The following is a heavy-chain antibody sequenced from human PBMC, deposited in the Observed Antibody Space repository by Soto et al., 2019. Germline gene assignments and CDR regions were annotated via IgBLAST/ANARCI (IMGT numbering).Heavy chain of an antibody. CDR1: GFTFSSYA. CDR3: AKSQGIRWVYYYYGMDV. Sequence: GGSLRLSCAASGFTFSSYAMSWVRQAPGKGLEWVSAISGSGGSTYYADSVKGRFTISRDNSKNTLYLQMNSLRAEDTAVYYCAKSQGIRWVYYYYGMDVWGQGTTVTVSS. D-gene: IGHD1-26*01. CDR2: ISGSGGST. J-gene: IGHJ6*02. V-gene: IGHV3-23*01.